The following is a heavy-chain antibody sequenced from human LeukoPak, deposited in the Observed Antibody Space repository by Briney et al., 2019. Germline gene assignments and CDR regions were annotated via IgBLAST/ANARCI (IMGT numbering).Heavy chain of an antibody. V-gene: IGHV3-7*01. Sequence: PGGSLRLSCTASGFTFSGAWMTWVRQAPGKGLEWAANIREDGTEKNYVDSVKGRFTISRDNAKNSLYLQMNSLRAEDTAVYYCAELGITMIGGVWGKGTTVTISS. D-gene: IGHD3-10*02. CDR2: IREDGTEK. CDR1: GFTFSGAW. J-gene: IGHJ6*04. CDR3: AELGITMIGGV.